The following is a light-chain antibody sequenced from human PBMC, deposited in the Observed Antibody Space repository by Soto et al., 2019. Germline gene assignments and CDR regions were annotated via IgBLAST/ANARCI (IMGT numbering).Light chain of an antibody. CDR1: QSVNSD. CDR3: HQRQSWPRT. Sequence: EIVMTQSPATLSVSPGERATLSCRASQSVNSDLAWYQQKPGQAPRLLIYGASTRAAGVPARLSGSGSGTDFTLTISDVEPEDFAVYYCHQRQSWPRTFGQGTKVDIK. V-gene: IGKV3D-15*01. J-gene: IGKJ1*01. CDR2: GAS.